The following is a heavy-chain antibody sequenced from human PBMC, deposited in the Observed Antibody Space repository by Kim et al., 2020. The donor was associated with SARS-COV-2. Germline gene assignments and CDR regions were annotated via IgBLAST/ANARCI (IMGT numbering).Heavy chain of an antibody. J-gene: IGHJ4*02. V-gene: IGHV1-46*01. Sequence: AQKCQGRVTRTRDTSTSTVYMERGSLRSEDTAVYYCARDGPRGYAHIFDYWGQGTLVTVSS. CDR3: ARDGPRGYAHIFDY. D-gene: IGHD5-12*01.